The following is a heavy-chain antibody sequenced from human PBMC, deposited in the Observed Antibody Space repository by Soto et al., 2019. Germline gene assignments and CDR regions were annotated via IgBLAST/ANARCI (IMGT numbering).Heavy chain of an antibody. V-gene: IGHV3-30*18. D-gene: IGHD3-16*01. CDR3: AKVEGDTVWGYYGMDV. Sequence: QVQLVESGGGEVQPGRSLRLSCAASGFTFSSYGMHWVRQAPGKGLEWVALISYDGSKKYYADSVKGRFTISRDNSKTTQYLQMNSLRAEDTAVYYCAKVEGDTVWGYYGMDVWGQGTTVTVSS. CDR2: ISYDGSKK. J-gene: IGHJ6*02. CDR1: GFTFSSYG.